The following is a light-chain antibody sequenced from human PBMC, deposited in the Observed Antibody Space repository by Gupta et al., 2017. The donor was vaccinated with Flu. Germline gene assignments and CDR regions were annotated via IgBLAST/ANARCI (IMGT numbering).Light chain of an antibody. CDR2: GEN. J-gene: IGLJ1*01. Sequence: SSELTPDPAVAVAFGQRVRIGGGGDSVRGYNASWYQQKPGQAPVLVIYGENKRRAGSPDRFSGSTSGNTAAVTITGAQAEDEDDYYCSSRESTNSVLYVFGTGTEVTVL. CDR1: SVRGYN. V-gene: IGLV3-19*01. CDR3: SSRESTNSVLYV.